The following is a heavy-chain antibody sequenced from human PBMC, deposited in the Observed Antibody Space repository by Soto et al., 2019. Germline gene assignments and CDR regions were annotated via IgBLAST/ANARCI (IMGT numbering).Heavy chain of an antibody. CDR2: IYYSGST. CDR3: ARVLYCSGGSCYYAFDI. Sequence: PSETLSLTCTVSGGSISSGGYYWSWIRQHPGKGLEWIGYIYYSGSTYYNPSLKSRVTISVDTSKNQFSLKLSSVTAADTAVYYCARVLYCSGGSCYYAFDIWGQGTMVTVSS. D-gene: IGHD2-15*01. CDR1: GGSISSGGYY. J-gene: IGHJ3*02. V-gene: IGHV4-31*03.